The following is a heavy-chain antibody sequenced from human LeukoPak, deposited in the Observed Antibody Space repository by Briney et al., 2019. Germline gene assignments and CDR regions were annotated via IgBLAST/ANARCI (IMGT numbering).Heavy chain of an antibody. CDR1: GGSISSGAYY. D-gene: IGHD4-17*01. V-gene: IGHV4-39*06. CDR3: ARDYGDHRVDY. Sequence: SETLSLTCTVSGGSISSGAYYWSWIRQPAGKGLEWIGTIHYSGKTYYNPSLKSRITISIDTSKKQFALKLSSVTAADTAVYYCARDYGDHRVDYWGRGTLVTVSS. J-gene: IGHJ4*02. CDR2: IHYSGKT.